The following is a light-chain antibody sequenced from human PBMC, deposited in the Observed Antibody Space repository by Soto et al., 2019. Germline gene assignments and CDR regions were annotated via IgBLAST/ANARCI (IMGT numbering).Light chain of an antibody. CDR3: QQYNKRPPF. Sequence: EIVLTQSPATLSLSPGERATLSCRASQSVSSYLAWYQQKPGQAPRLLIYGASTRATGIPARFSGSGSGTEFTLTISSLQSEDFAVYYCQQYNKRPPFFGQGTRLEIK. V-gene: IGKV3-15*01. J-gene: IGKJ5*01. CDR1: QSVSSY. CDR2: GAS.